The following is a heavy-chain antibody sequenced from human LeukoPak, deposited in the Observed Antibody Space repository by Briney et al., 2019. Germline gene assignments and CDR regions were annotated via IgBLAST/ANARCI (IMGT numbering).Heavy chain of an antibody. CDR2: IFYSGST. Sequence: SETLSLTCTVSGGSISTSNYYWGWIRQPPGKGLEWIGNIFYSGSTYYSPSLRSRVTISLDTSRNQFSLKLNSVTAADTAVYYCARTLVGATPDYYYYMDVWGKGTTVTVSS. J-gene: IGHJ6*03. V-gene: IGHV4-39*07. D-gene: IGHD1-26*01. CDR1: GGSISTSNYY. CDR3: ARTLVGATPDYYYYMDV.